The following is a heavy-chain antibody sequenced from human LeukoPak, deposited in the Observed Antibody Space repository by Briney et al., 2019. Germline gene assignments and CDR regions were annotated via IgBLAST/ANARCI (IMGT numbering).Heavy chain of an antibody. CDR1: GGSISSSSYY. Sequence: TSETLSLTCTVSGGSISSSSYYWGWIRQPRGKGLEWIGSIYYSGSTYYNPSLKSRVTISVDTSKNQFSLKLSSVTAADTAVYYCARLLSGWLFDPWGQGTLVTVSS. CDR3: ARLLSGWLFDP. V-gene: IGHV4-39*01. J-gene: IGHJ5*02. D-gene: IGHD3-22*01. CDR2: IYYSGST.